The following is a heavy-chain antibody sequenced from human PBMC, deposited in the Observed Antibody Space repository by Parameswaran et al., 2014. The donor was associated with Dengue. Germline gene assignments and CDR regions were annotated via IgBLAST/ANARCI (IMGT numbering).Heavy chain of an antibody. V-gene: IGHV3-11*01. D-gene: IGHD3-3*01. CDR3: ARGQYYDFWSGYYYYYGMDV. J-gene: IGHJ6*02. CDR2: ISSSGSTI. Sequence: VRQAPGKGLEWVSYISSSGSTIYYADSVKGRFTISRDNAKNSLYLQMNSLRAEDTAVYYCARGQYYDFWSGYYYYYGMDVWGQGTTVTVSS.